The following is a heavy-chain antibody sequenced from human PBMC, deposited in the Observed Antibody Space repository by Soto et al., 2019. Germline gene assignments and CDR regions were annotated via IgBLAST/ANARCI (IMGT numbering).Heavy chain of an antibody. V-gene: IGHV1-8*01. CDR2: MNPNSGNT. J-gene: IGHJ6*02. Sequence: ASVKVSCKASGYTFTSYDINWVRQATGQGFEWMGWMNPNSGNTGYAQKFQGRVTMTRDTSITTAYMELSSLTSEDTAVYYCARDQGITTFGVYSMYYYGMDVWGQGTTVTVSS. CDR1: GYTFTSYD. D-gene: IGHD3-3*01. CDR3: ARDQGITTFGVYSMYYYGMDV.